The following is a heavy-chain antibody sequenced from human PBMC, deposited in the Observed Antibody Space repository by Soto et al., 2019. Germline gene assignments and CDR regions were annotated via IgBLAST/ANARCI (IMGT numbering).Heavy chain of an antibody. Sequence: QVQLVQSGAVVKKPGSSVKVSCKASGGTLSSYAISWVRQAPGQGLEWMGGIIPIFGTTNYAQKFQGRVMLTSDESTSTAYMELSSVSSQDTPIYYRASGLLLAVFLGPDYSGQGTLVTVSS. V-gene: IGHV1-69*05. CDR2: IIPIFGTT. CDR1: GGTLSSYA. D-gene: IGHD2-15*01. CDR3: ASGLLLAVFLGPDY. J-gene: IGHJ4*02.